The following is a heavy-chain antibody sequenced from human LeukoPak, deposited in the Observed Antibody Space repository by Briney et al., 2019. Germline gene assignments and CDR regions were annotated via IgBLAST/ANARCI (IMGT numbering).Heavy chain of an antibody. Sequence: GGSLRLSRATSGFTFSDHYMDWVRQAPGKGLEWVARTRTKAKDYTTEYAASVKGRFTVSRDESMHSLYLQMNSLKTEDTAVYYCARGPTVTFNYHYGMDVWGQGTTVTVSS. V-gene: IGHV3-72*01. CDR3: ARGPTVTFNYHYGMDV. J-gene: IGHJ6*02. D-gene: IGHD4-17*01. CDR2: TRTKAKDYTT. CDR1: GFTFSDHY.